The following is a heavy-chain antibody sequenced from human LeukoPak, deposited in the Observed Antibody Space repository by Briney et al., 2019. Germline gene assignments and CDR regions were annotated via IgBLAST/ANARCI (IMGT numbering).Heavy chain of an antibody. CDR1: GGSINNYY. CDR3: ARASSTPGSGYYPFDY. CDR2: IYYTGIT. Sequence: SSETLSLTCIVSGGSINNYYSRWVRQSPGRGLEWIGYIYYTGITNYNPSLRSRVILSVDTSKNQFSLKLRSVTAADTAVYFCARASSTPGSGYYPFDYWGQGTLVTVSS. V-gene: IGHV4-59*01. J-gene: IGHJ4*02. D-gene: IGHD3-3*01.